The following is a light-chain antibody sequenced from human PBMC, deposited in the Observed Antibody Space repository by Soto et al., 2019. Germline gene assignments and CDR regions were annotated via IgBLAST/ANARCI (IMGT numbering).Light chain of an antibody. J-gene: IGKJ2*01. CDR2: GAS. CDR1: QSVSNN. V-gene: IGKV3-15*01. CDR3: QQCNDWPRT. Sequence: EIVMTQSPATLSVSPGERATLSCRASQSVSNNLAWYQQKPGQAPRLLIYGASTRANGIPARFSGSGSGTEFTLTVSSLQSEDFAVYYCQQCNDWPRTFGQGTKLEIK.